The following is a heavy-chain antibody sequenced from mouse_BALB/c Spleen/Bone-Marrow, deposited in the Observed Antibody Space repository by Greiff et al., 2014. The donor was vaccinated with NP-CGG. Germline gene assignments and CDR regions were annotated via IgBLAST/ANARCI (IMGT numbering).Heavy chain of an antibody. D-gene: IGHD1-1*01. V-gene: IGHV1-87*01. CDR3: ARGYYYGSNYGWYFDV. CDR1: GYTFTSYW. J-gene: IGHJ1*01. Sequence: QVQLKESGAELARPGASVKLSCKASGYTFTSYWMQWVKQRPGQGLEWIGAICPGDGDTRYTQKFKGKATLTADKSSSTAYMQLSSLASEDSAVYYCARGYYYGSNYGWYFDVWGAGTTVTVSS. CDR2: ICPGDGDT.